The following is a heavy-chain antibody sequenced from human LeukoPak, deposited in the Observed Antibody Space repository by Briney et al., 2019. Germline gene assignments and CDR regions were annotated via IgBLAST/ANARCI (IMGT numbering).Heavy chain of an antibody. D-gene: IGHD3-22*01. CDR3: AGCRAYDTRDLDY. CDR2: ITSRSYI. CDR1: GFTFSGYT. Sequence: GGSLRLSCAASGFTFSGYTMFWVRQAPGKGLEWVSSITSRSYIYYADSVRGRFTISRDNARNSLYLQMSSLRAEDTAVYYCAGCRAYDTRDLDYWGQGTLVTVSS. J-gene: IGHJ4*02. V-gene: IGHV3-21*01.